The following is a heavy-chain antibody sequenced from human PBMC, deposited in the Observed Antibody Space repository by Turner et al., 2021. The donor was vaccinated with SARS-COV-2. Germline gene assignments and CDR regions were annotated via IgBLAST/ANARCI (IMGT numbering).Heavy chain of an antibody. V-gene: IGHV4-61*08. D-gene: IGHD3-22*01. CDR3: ASSLDYYDSSGPEGWFDP. Sequence: QVQLQESGPGLVKPSETLSLTCTVSGGSVSSGAYYWSWIRQPPGKGLEWIGYIHYGVRSNTNPSLRSRVTISAHTSKNQFSLNLSSVTAADTAVYYCASSLDYYDSSGPEGWFDPWGQGILVTVSS. J-gene: IGHJ5*02. CDR1: GGSVSSGAYY. CDR2: IHYGVRS.